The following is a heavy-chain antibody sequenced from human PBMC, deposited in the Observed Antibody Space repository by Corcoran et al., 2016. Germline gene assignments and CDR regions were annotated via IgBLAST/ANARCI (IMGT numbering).Heavy chain of an antibody. CDR1: GYNFESYW. Sequence: EVQLVQSGAEVKKPGESLKISCKGSGYNFESYWIGWVRQMPGKGLEWMGIMYPGDSDTRYNPSFEGQVTISADRSISTAYLQWSSLKASDSATYYCARLPTSLTTYFSGITFFDYWGQGTLVTVSS. J-gene: IGHJ4*02. CDR3: ARLPTSLTTYFSGITFFDY. D-gene: IGHD2-15*01. V-gene: IGHV5-51*01. CDR2: MYPGDSDT.